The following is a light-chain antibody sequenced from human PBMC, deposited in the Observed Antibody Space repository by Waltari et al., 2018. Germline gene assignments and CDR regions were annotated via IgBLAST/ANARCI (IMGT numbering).Light chain of an antibody. CDR2: YDS. Sequence: SYVVTQSPSVSVAPGETARITCGGDKMGSKSGHWYQQRPGQAPVLVISYDSDRPSGIPERFSGSNSGNTATLTISWVEAEDEADYYCLVWHSTIDHQGVFGGGTKLTVL. J-gene: IGLJ2*01. CDR1: KMGSKS. V-gene: IGLV3-21*04. CDR3: LVWHSTIDHQGV.